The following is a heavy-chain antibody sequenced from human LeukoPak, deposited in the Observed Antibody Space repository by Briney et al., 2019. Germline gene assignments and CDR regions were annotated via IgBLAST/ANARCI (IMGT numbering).Heavy chain of an antibody. V-gene: IGHV4-59*08. CDR1: GGSISSYY. CDR3: ARKGYSSGRGAFDI. J-gene: IGHJ3*02. D-gene: IGHD6-19*01. CDR2: IYYSGST. Sequence: SETLSLTCTVSGGSISSYYWSWIRQPPGKGLEWIGYIYYSGSTNYNPSLKSRVTISVDTSKNQFSLKLSSVTAADTAVYYCARKGYSSGRGAFDIWGQGTMVTVSS.